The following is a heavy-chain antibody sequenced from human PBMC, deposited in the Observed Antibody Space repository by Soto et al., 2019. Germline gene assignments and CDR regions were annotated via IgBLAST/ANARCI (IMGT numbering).Heavy chain of an antibody. V-gene: IGHV1-69*01. J-gene: IGHJ3*02. D-gene: IGHD3-3*01. CDR3: GGDGLSFFGVVIPAFGI. CDR1: GGTFSSYA. Sequence: QVQLVQSGAEVKKPGSSVKVSCKASGGTFSSYAISWVRQAPGQGLEWMGGIIPIFGTANYAQKFQGRVTITAGQINSQALMGLGSLRFEDNAVLFCGGDGLSFFGVVIPAFGIWGQGTMVTVSS. CDR2: IIPIFGTA.